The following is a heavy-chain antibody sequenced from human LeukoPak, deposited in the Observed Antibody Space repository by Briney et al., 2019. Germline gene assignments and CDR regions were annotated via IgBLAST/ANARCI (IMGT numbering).Heavy chain of an antibody. Sequence: EASVKVSCKASGYTFTSYAIGWVRQAPGQGLEWIGWISANNGNTNYTRKLQGRVTMTGDTSTSTAYMERRSLKSDDRAVYYWARVRATVTTGGYCYGMDVWGQGTTVTVSS. V-gene: IGHV1-18*01. CDR2: ISANNGNT. J-gene: IGHJ6*02. CDR1: GYTFTSYA. CDR3: ARVRATVTTGGYCYGMDV. D-gene: IGHD4-17*01.